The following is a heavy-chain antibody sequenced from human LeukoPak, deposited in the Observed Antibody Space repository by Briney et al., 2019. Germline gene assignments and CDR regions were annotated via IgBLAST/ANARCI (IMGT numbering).Heavy chain of an antibody. CDR2: INHSGST. V-gene: IGHV4-34*01. CDR3: ARGVYCSSTSCPDLDY. D-gene: IGHD2-2*01. J-gene: IGHJ4*02. Sequence: PSETLSLTCAVYGGSFSSYYWSWIRQPPGKGLEWIGEINHSGSTNYNPSLKSRVTISVDTSKNQFSLKLSSVTAADTAVYYCARGVYCSSTSCPDLDYWGQGTLVTVSS. CDR1: GGSFSSYY.